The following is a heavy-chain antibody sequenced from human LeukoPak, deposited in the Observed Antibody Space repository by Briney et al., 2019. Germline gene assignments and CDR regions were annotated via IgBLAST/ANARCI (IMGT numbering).Heavy chain of an antibody. V-gene: IGHV3-23*01. CDR3: ARSEVVITEFDP. J-gene: IGHJ3*01. CDR1: GFTFSSYA. CDR2: ISGSGGST. D-gene: IGHD3-22*01. Sequence: QSGGSLRLSCAASGFTFSSYAMSWVRQAPGKGLEWVSAISGSGGSTYYADSVKGRFTISRDNSKNTLYLQMNSLRAEDTAVYYCARSEVVITEFDPWGQGTMVTVSS.